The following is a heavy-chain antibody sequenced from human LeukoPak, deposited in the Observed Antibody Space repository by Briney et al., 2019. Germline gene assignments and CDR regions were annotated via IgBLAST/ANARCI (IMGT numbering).Heavy chain of an antibody. CDR1: GFTFSSYG. Sequence: GGSVRLSCAASGFTFSSYGMHWVRQAPGKGLEWVAVISYDGSNKYYADSVKGRFTISRDNSKNTLYLQMNSLRAEDTAVYYCAKTRPYQLLYYFDYWGQGTLVTVSS. V-gene: IGHV3-30*18. D-gene: IGHD2-2*02. CDR2: ISYDGSNK. CDR3: AKTRPYQLLYYFDY. J-gene: IGHJ4*02.